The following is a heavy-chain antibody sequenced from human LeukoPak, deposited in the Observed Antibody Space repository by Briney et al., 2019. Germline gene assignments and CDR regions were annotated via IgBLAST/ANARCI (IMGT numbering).Heavy chain of an antibody. D-gene: IGHD3-10*01. J-gene: IGHJ6*04. CDR1: GGSISSSNW. V-gene: IGHV4-4*02. CDR2: IYHSGST. Sequence: SGTLSLTCAVSGGSISSSNWWSWVRPPPGKGLEWIGEIYHSGSTNYNPSLKSRVTISVDKSKNQFSLKLSSVTAADTAVYYCARGVTGWFGELPLAPSMDVWGKGTTVTVSS. CDR3: ARGVTGWFGELPLAPSMDV.